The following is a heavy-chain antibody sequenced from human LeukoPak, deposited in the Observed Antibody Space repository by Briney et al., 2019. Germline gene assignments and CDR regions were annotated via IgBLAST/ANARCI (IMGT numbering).Heavy chain of an antibody. J-gene: IGHJ6*03. CDR1: GFTFSSYE. CDR3: ARSERDCTNGVCPSTEYYYYYYYMDV. CDR2: ISSSGSTI. Sequence: TGGSLRLSCAASGFTFSSYEMNWVRQAPGKGLEWVSYISSSGSTIYYADSVKGRFTISRDNSKNTLYLQMNSLRAEDTAVYYCARSERDCTNGVCPSTEYYYYYYYMDVWGKGTTVTVSS. V-gene: IGHV3-48*03. D-gene: IGHD2-8*01.